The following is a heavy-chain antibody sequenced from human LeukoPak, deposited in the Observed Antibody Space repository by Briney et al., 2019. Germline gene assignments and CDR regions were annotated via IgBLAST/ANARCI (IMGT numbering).Heavy chain of an antibody. V-gene: IGHV3-33*06. Sequence: GRSLKLSCAASGFTFSSFGMHWVRQAPGKGLEWVAVIWYDGSKENYADSVRGRFTISRDDSKNTLYLQMNNLRAEDTAVYYCAKEGYYDSSGYYRDYWGQGTLVTVSS. J-gene: IGHJ4*02. D-gene: IGHD3-22*01. CDR3: AKEGYYDSSGYYRDY. CDR2: IWYDGSKE. CDR1: GFTFSSFG.